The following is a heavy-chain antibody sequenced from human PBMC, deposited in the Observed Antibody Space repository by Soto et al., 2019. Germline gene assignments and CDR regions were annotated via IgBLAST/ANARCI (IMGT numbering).Heavy chain of an antibody. CDR2: IDWDGGK. CDR3: TRLPARIGTSDF. V-gene: IGHV2-70*17. J-gene: IGHJ4*02. D-gene: IGHD1-26*01. Sequence: ESGPTLVNPTETLTLTCTFSGFSLTTAGMCVNWIRQPPGKALEWLARIDWDGGKFYSTSLPPRLTISTDTSKNQVVLTLANVNPVDTATYYCTRLPARIGTSDFWGQGMPVTVSS. CDR1: GFSLTTAGMC.